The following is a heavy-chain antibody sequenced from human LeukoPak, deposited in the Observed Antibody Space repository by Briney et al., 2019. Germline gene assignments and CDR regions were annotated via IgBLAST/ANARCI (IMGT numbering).Heavy chain of an antibody. CDR3: AKDRVQWFGESNHFDY. CDR1: GFTFRSAG. Sequence: GRSLRLSCAASGFTFRSAGMHWVRQAPGKGLEWVAVISYDGSNKYYADSVKGRFTISRDDSKNTLNLQMNSLRAEDTAVYYCAKDRVQWFGESNHFDYWGQGTLVTVSA. CDR2: ISYDGSNK. J-gene: IGHJ4*02. V-gene: IGHV3-30*18. D-gene: IGHD3-10*01.